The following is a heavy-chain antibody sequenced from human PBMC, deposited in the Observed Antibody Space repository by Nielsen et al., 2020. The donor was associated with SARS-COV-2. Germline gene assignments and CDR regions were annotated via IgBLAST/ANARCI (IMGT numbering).Heavy chain of an antibody. CDR1: GFTFSSYW. J-gene: IGHJ4*02. CDR3: AKMAQILVVTAGGGYFDY. CDR2: IKQDGSEK. D-gene: IGHD2-21*02. Sequence: GESLKISCAASGFTFSSYWMSWVRQAPGKGLEWVANIKQDGSEKYYVDSVKGRFTISRDNSKNTLNLQMNSLRPEDTAVYYCAKMAQILVVTAGGGYFDYWGQGVLVTVSS. V-gene: IGHV3-7*01.